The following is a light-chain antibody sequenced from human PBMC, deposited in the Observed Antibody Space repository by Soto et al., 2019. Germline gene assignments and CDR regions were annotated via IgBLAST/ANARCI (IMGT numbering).Light chain of an antibody. V-gene: IGKV3-15*01. Sequence: PGERATLSCRASQSVYSNLAWYQQKPGQTPRLLIYESSTRATGIPARFSGGGSGTEFTLTISSLQSEDFADYFCQQYQSWPLTVGGGTKVEIK. CDR2: ESS. CDR3: QQYQSWPLT. J-gene: IGKJ4*01. CDR1: QSVYSN.